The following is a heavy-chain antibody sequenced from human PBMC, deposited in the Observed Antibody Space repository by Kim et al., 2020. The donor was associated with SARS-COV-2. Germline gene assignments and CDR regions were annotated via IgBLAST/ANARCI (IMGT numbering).Heavy chain of an antibody. CDR1: GGSISSSSYY. CDR3: ASPAHSYSSSWYW. V-gene: IGHV4-39*01. D-gene: IGHD6-13*01. CDR2: IYYSGST. J-gene: IGHJ1*01. Sequence: SETLSLTCTVSGGSISSSSYYWGWIRQPPGKGLEWIGSIYYSGSTYYNPSLKSRVTISVDTSKNQFSLKLSSVTAAGTAVYYCASPAHSYSSSWYWWGQGTRVTVSS.